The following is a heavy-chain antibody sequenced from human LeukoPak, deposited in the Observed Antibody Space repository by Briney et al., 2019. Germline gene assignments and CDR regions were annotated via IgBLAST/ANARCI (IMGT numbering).Heavy chain of an antibody. J-gene: IGHJ4*02. D-gene: IGHD3-22*01. CDR3: VKRRYDSSGYFDY. CDR1: GFTFSSYA. V-gene: IGHV3-23*01. Sequence: GGSLRLSCVASGFTFSSYAMSWVRQAPGKGLEWVSVISGSGGSTYYADSVKGRFTISRDNSQNTLYLQMNSLRAEDTAAYYCVKRRYDSSGYFDYWGQGTLVTVSS. CDR2: ISGSGGST.